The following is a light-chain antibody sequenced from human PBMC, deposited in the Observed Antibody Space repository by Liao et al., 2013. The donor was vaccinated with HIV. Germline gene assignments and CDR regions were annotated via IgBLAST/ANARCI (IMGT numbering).Light chain of an antibody. V-gene: IGLV3-1*01. CDR3: QAWDSNTYV. CDR1: HLGDKS. J-gene: IGLJ1*01. CDR2: QNS. Sequence: SYELTQPPSVSVSPGQTARITCSGDHLGDKSASWFQQKPGQSPVLLIYQNSRRPSGIPERFSGSNSGNTATLTISGTQALDEADYYCQAWDSNTYVFGTGTKVTVL.